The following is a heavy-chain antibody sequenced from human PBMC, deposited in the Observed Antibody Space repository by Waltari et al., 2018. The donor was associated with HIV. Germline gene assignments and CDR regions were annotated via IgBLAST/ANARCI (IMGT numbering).Heavy chain of an antibody. CDR2: NNCGKGNT. V-gene: IGHV1-3*01. Sequence: QVQLVQSGAEVAKPGASVRLSCKTSGYTFGDYAIHWVRQAPGQGVEWMGWNNCGKGNTRYSETSQGRFTITRDASAATAYLEVTNLRSEDTALYYCAREPIISVANNAFDVWGLGSMVTVSS. J-gene: IGHJ3*01. D-gene: IGHD6-19*01. CDR1: GYTFGDYA. CDR3: AREPIISVANNAFDV.